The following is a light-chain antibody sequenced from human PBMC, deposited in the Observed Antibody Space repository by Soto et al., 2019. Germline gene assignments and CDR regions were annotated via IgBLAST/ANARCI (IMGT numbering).Light chain of an antibody. V-gene: IGKV3-20*01. CDR1: QSIGTN. J-gene: IGKJ1*01. CDR3: QRYVRSPWT. CDR2: DAS. Sequence: EIVTAQPPATLSLFPGVTSTLSCRASQSIGTNLAWYQQKPGQAPRLLIFDASTRATGIPDRFSGSGSGTDFTLSVSRLEPEDFAVYHCQRYVRSPWTFGQGTKVDI.